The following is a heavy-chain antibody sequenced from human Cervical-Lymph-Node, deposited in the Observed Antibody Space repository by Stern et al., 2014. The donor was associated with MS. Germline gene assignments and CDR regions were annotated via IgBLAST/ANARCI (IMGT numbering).Heavy chain of an antibody. CDR2: IYHNGNT. V-gene: IGHV4-59*01. D-gene: IGHD3-22*01. CDR1: GVSITSFY. Sequence: QVQLQESGPGLVKSSETLSLTCSVSGVSITSFYWSWIRQPPGKGLEWIGYIYHNGNTNYNPYLKSRVIMSVDTSKNQFSLNLNSVTAADSALYYGARAQYSTGYFAAFDYWGQGALVAVSS. CDR3: ARAQYSTGYFAAFDY. J-gene: IGHJ4*02.